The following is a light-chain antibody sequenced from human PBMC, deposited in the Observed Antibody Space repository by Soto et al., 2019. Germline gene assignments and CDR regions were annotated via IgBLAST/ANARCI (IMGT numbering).Light chain of an antibody. V-gene: IGKV3-15*01. CDR1: QSVSSN. CDR3: QQDNNWTWT. Sequence: EIVMTQSPATLSVSPGERATLSCRASQSVSSNLAWYQQTPGQAPRLLIYGASTRATGIPARFSGSGSGTEFDLTISSLQSEDFVVYYCQQDNNWTWTFGQGTKVEIK. CDR2: GAS. J-gene: IGKJ1*01.